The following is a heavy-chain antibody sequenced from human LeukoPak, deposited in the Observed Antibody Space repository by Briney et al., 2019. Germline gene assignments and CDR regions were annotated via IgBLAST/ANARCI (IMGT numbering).Heavy chain of an antibody. CDR3: ARDVVGGGNFDY. Sequence: SETLSLTCTVSGDSISSYYWSWIRQPPGKGLEWSGCSYYSGSTDYNPSLKSRVTISVDTSKNQFSLKPSSVTAADTAVYYCARDVVGGGNFDYWGQGTLVTVSS. V-gene: IGHV4-59*01. D-gene: IGHD1-26*01. CDR2: SYYSGST. CDR1: GDSISSYY. J-gene: IGHJ4*02.